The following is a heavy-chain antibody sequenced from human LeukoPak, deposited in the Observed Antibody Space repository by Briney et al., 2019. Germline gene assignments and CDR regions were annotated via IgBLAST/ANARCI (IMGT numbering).Heavy chain of an antibody. V-gene: IGHV3-74*01. CDR3: ARTSPTSHFDF. CDR2: INGDGSSS. CDR1: GFTFTTYW. J-gene: IGHJ4*02. Sequence: GGSLRLSCAASGFTFTTYWMHWVRQAPGRGLVWVSRINGDGSSSNYADSVKGRFTISRDNARNTLYLRMNSLRAEDTALYYCARTSPTSHFDFWGRGTLVTVSS. D-gene: IGHD3-16*01.